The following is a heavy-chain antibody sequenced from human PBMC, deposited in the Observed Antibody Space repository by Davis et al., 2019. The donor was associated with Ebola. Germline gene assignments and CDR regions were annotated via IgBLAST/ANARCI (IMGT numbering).Heavy chain of an antibody. V-gene: IGHV3-30-3*01. J-gene: IGHJ4*02. CDR1: GFTFSRYA. D-gene: IGHD2-21*01. Sequence: GESLKISCAASGFTFSRYAMHWVRQAPGKGLEWVAVISYDGSNKYYADSVKGRFTISRDNSKNTLYLQMKSLRAEDTAVYYCAREGRGVILDYWGQGTLVTVSS. CDR2: ISYDGSNK. CDR3: AREGRGVILDY.